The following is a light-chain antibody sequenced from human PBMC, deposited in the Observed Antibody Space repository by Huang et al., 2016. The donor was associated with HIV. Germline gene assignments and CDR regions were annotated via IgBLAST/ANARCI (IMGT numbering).Light chain of an antibody. V-gene: IGKV1-39*01. CDR1: QNIDIY. CDR3: LQSYSMFRT. CDR2: TAS. Sequence: EIQMTQSPSSLSASVGDTVTITCRASQNIDIYLNWYQQRPGKAPKLLIYTASSLQTGVPSRFSGSGSGTDFTLTIDSLQPEDFATYYCLQSYSMFRTFDQGTKLDFK. J-gene: IGKJ2*01.